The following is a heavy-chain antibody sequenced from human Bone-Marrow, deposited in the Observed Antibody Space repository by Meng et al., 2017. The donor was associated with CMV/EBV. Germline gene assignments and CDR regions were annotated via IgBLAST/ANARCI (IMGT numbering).Heavy chain of an antibody. J-gene: IGHJ6*02. CDR2: IIPILGIA. D-gene: IGHD1-7*01. CDR3: ARESNYIVPILSNHYYYGMDV. V-gene: IGHV1-69*10. CDR1: GGTFSSYA. Sequence: SVKVSCKASGGTFSSYAISWVRQAPGQGLEWMGGIIPILGIANYAQKFQGRVTITADKSTSTAYMELSSLRSEDTAVYYRARESNYIVPILSNHYYYGMDVWGQGTTVTVSS.